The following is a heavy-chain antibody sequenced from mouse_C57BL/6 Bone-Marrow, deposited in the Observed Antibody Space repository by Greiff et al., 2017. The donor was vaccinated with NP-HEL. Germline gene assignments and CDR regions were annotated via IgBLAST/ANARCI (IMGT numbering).Heavy chain of an antibody. CDR2: IWSGGST. D-gene: IGHD2-4*01. Sequence: VQLVESGPGLVQPSQSLSITCTVSGFSLTSYGVHWVRQSPGKGLEWLGVIWSGGSTDYNAAFISRLSISKDNSKSQVFFKMNSLQAVDTAIYYCARMEIRGYYFDYWGQGTTLTVSS. CDR3: ARMEIRGYYFDY. V-gene: IGHV2-2*01. CDR1: GFSLTSYG. J-gene: IGHJ2*01.